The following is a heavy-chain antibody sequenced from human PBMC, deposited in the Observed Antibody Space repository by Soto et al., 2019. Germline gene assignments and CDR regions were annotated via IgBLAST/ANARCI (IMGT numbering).Heavy chain of an antibody. V-gene: IGHV3-21*01. J-gene: IGHJ3*01. CDR3: ARDQLYYNDISGRPLNAFDV. Sequence: GGSLRLSCAASGFTFSISSMNWVRQAPGKGLEWVSSISGTSDYISYADSVKGRFTISRDNAKNSLYLQMNSLRAEDTAVYYCARDQLYYNDISGRPLNAFDVWGQGTMVTVSS. D-gene: IGHD3-22*01. CDR1: GFTFSISS. CDR2: ISGTSDYI.